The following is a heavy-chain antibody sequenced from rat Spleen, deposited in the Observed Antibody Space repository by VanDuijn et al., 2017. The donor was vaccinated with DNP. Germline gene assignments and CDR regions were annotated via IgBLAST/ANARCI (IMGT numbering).Heavy chain of an antibody. V-gene: IGHV3-1*01. J-gene: IGHJ1*01. CDR3: ARGLNYGGYIYSWYFDF. CDR1: AYSITSNY. CDR2: ISYSGIT. D-gene: IGHD1-11*01. Sequence: EVQLQESGPGLVKPSQSLSLTCSVTAYSITSNYWAWIRQFPGNKMACMGYISYSGITTYNPSLKSRLSITRDTSKNQFFLQLNSVTTEDTATYYCARGLNYGGYIYSWYFDFWGPGTMVTVSS.